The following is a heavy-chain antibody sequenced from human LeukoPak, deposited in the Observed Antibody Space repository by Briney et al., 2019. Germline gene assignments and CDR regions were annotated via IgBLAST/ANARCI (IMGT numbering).Heavy chain of an antibody. Sequence: PSETLSLTCAVYGGSFSGYYWSWIRQPPGEGLEWIGEINHSGGTNYNPSLKSRVTISVDTSKNQFSLKVRPVTAADTAVYYCARGHVGSYAYYYYYGMDVWGQGTTVTVSS. D-gene: IGHD2-8*01. V-gene: IGHV4-34*01. CDR2: INHSGGT. CDR3: ARGHVGSYAYYYYYGMDV. CDR1: GGSFSGYY. J-gene: IGHJ6*02.